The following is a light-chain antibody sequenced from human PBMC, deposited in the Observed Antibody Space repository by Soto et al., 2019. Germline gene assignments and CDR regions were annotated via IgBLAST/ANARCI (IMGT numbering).Light chain of an antibody. CDR2: DAS. CDR3: QARSNWPS. V-gene: IGKV3-11*01. J-gene: IGKJ3*01. CDR1: QSVSNF. Sequence: EIVLTQSPGTLSLSPGESATLSCRASQSVSNFLAWYQQKPGQSPRLLIYDASDRATGIPTRFSGSGSGTAFTLTISSLVPEDFAVYYCQARSNWPSFGPGTKVDI.